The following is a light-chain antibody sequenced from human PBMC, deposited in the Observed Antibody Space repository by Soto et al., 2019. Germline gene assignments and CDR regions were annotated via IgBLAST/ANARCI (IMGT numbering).Light chain of an antibody. Sequence: QINKTTSSVSASVGDRVTITCRASQRISNYLNWYQQKPGKAPKLLIYAASSLQSGVPSRFSGSGSGKDFTLTFSSLQPEDSATYECAPSYRNPPWFGHAITVVIK. J-gene: IGKJ1*01. CDR1: QRISNY. V-gene: IGKV1-39*01. CDR2: AAS. CDR3: APSYRNPPW.